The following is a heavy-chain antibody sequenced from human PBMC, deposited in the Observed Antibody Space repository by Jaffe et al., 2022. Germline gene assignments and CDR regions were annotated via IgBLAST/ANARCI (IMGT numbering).Heavy chain of an antibody. J-gene: IGHJ5*02. D-gene: IGHD3-10*01. Sequence: QVQVQQWGAGLLKPSETLSLTCAVYGGSLRGYYWTWIRQPPGNGLEWIGEIHHGGSTNYNSSLKSRVTISIDMSKNQVSLHLTSVTAADTAVYYCSRGLRGGYDSDHWGQGTLVTVSS. V-gene: IGHV4-34*01. CDR2: IHHGGST. CDR3: SRGLRGGYDSDH. CDR1: GGSLRGYY.